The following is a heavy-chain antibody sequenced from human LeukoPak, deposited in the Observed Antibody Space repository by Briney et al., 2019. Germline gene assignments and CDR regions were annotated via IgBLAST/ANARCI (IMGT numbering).Heavy chain of an antibody. V-gene: IGHV3-15*01. CDR1: GFTFSNAW. CDR2: IKSKTDGGTT. D-gene: IGHD6-13*01. CDR3: TTPSGRSSWYYFDY. J-gene: IGHJ4*02. Sequence: GGSLRLSCAASGFTFSNAWMSWVRQAPGKGLEWVGRIKSKTDGGTTDYAAPVKGRFTISRDDSKNTLYLQMNSLKTEDTAVYYCTTPSGRSSWYYFDYWGQGTLVTVSS.